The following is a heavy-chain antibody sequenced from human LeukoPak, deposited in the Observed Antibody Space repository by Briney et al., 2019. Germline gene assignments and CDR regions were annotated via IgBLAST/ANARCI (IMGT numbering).Heavy chain of an antibody. CDR2: ISAYNGNT. D-gene: IGHD3-3*01. Sequence: GASVRVSCKASGYTFTSYGISWVRQAPGQGLEWMGWISAYNGNTNYAQKLQGRVTMTTDTSTSTAYMELRSLRSDDTAVYYCARENTYYDFWSGYHRPYYFDYWGQGTLVTVSS. V-gene: IGHV1-18*01. CDR3: ARENTYYDFWSGYHRPYYFDY. CDR1: GYTFTSYG. J-gene: IGHJ4*02.